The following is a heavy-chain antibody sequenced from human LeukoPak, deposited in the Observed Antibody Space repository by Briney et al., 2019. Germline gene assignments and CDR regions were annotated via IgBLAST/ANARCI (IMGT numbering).Heavy chain of an antibody. V-gene: IGHV4-34*01. CDR1: GGSFSGYY. CDR3: ARRRGIYDSSGYYGNYFDY. J-gene: IGHJ4*02. Sequence: PSETLSLTCAVYGGSFSGYYWSWIRQPPGKGLEWIGEINHSGSTNYNPSLKSRVTISVDTSKNQFSLKLSSVTAADTAVYYCARRRGIYDSSGYYGNYFDYWGQGTLVTVSS. D-gene: IGHD3-22*01. CDR2: INHSGST.